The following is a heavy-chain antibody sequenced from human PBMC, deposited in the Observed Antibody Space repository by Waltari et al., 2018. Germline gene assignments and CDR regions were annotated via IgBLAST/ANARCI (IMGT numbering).Heavy chain of an antibody. CDR1: GGSISSHY. J-gene: IGHJ2*01. CDR2: IYYSGST. Sequence: QVQLQESGPGLVKPSETLSLTCTVSGGSISSHYWSWIRQPPGKGLEWIGYIYYSGSTNYNPSLKSRVTISVDTSKNQFSLKLSSVTAADTAVYYCARVFGVAVAGRRFWYFDLWGRGTLVTVSS. D-gene: IGHD6-19*01. CDR3: ARVFGVAVAGRRFWYFDL. V-gene: IGHV4-59*11.